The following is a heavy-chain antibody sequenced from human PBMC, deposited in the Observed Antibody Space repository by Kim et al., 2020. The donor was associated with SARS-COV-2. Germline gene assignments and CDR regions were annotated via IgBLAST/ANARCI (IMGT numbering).Heavy chain of an antibody. CDR1: GFSFRDNA. V-gene: IGHV3-33*01. Sequence: GGSLRLSCVTSGFSFRDNAMHWVRQAPGKGLEWVAVIWYDGSNKYYGDSVRGRFTISRDNSKNTLYLQMNSLRVEDTALYYCARGGLSSLPDYWGQRTPGTASP. CDR3: ARGGLSSLPDY. CDR2: IWYDGSNK. J-gene: IGHJ4*02.